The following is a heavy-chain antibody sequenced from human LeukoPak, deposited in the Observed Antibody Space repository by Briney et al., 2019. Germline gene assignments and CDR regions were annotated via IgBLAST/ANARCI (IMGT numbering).Heavy chain of an antibody. CDR2: MYSGGDT. V-gene: IGHV3-53*01. CDR1: GFTVSDNY. Sequence: PGGSLRLSCAASGFTVSDNYMSWVHQAPGKGLEWVSVMYSGGDTYYADSVKGRFTFSRDISKNTLYLQMNGLRTEDTAMYYCARDAPQVPAAGVLASWGQGTLVTVSS. D-gene: IGHD6-13*01. J-gene: IGHJ5*02. CDR3: ARDAPQVPAAGVLAS.